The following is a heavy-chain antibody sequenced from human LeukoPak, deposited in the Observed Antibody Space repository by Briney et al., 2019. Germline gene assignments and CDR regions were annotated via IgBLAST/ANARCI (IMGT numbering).Heavy chain of an antibody. Sequence: SGGSLRLSCAASGFTFSSYAMSWVRQAPGKGLEWVSAISGSGGSTYYADSVKGRFTISRDNSKNTLYLQMNSLRAEDTAVYYCAKPTDPYYYDSSGSEPLDYWGQGTLVTVSS. J-gene: IGHJ4*02. CDR2: ISGSGGST. CDR3: AKPTDPYYYDSSGSEPLDY. D-gene: IGHD3-22*01. CDR1: GFTFSSYA. V-gene: IGHV3-23*01.